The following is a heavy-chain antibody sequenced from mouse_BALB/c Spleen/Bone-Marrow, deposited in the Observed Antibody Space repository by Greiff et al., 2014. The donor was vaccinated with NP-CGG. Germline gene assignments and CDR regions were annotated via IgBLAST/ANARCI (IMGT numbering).Heavy chain of an antibody. D-gene: IGHD2-1*01. CDR2: INPSTGYT. V-gene: IGHV1-7*01. J-gene: IGHJ4*01. Sequence: QVQLQQSGAELAKPGASVKMSCKASGYTFTSYWMHWVKQRPGQGLEWIGYINPSTGYTEYNQKFKDKATLTADKSSSTAYMQLSSLTPEDSAVYYCARPYGNYYLDYWGQGTSVTVSS. CDR1: GYTFTSYW. CDR3: ARPYGNYYLDY.